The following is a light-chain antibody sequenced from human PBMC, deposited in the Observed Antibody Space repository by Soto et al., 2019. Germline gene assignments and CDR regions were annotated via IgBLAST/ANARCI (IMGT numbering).Light chain of an antibody. V-gene: IGKV1-27*01. CDR2: AAS. CDR1: QGIRTY. Sequence: DIQMTQSPSSLSASVGDSVTITCRASQGIRTYLAWYQQKPGQVPKLLIYAASPLQPGVPSRFSGGSSGTEFTTTISNLHPEDLATYYCHQYKSASFTFGPGTKVDIQ. J-gene: IGKJ3*01. CDR3: HQYKSASFT.